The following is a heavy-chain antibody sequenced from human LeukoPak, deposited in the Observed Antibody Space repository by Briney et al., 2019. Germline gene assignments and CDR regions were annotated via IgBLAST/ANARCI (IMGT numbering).Heavy chain of an antibody. CDR1: VYTFSGSA. CDR2: IRSKANSYAT. V-gene: IGHV3-73*01. CDR3: ARRVDGPGGYSGTDV. Sequence: GGSLRLSCAASVYTFSGSAIHCVRQASGKGRECIGRIRSKANSYATSDGASVKGRFAISRDDSKNTTYLDMNSLKSEDTAVYDCARRVDGPGGYSGTDVWGQGTTVTVSS. D-gene: IGHD2-21*01. J-gene: IGHJ6*02.